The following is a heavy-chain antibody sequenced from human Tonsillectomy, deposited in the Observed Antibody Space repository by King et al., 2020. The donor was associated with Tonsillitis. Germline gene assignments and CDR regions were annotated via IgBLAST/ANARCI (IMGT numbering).Heavy chain of an antibody. CDR3: PGQSFCRSGSCSGGLDS. CDR1: GDYISSSSHY. Sequence: QLQESDPGLVKPSETLSLTCTVSGDYISSSSHYWGWVRQPPGKDLEWIGSVYYRGDTYYNPSLKSRVTVSVDTSNNQFSLNLSSVTATDTAVYYCPGQSFCRSGSCSGGLDSWGQGSLVTVAS. J-gene: IGHJ4*02. V-gene: IGHV4-39*01. D-gene: IGHD2-15*01. CDR2: VYYRGDT.